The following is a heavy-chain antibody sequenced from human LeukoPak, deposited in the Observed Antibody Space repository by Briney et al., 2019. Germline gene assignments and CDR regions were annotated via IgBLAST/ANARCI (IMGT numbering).Heavy chain of an antibody. CDR1: GGCISSYY. Sequence: SETLSLTCTVSGGCISSYYWSWIRQPPGKGLEWIGYIYYSGSTNYNPSLKSRVTISVDTSKNQFSLKLSSVTAADTAVYYCARQFHSSSWFDPWGQGTLVTVSS. CDR3: ARQFHSSSWFDP. D-gene: IGHD6-13*01. V-gene: IGHV4-59*08. CDR2: IYYSGST. J-gene: IGHJ5*02.